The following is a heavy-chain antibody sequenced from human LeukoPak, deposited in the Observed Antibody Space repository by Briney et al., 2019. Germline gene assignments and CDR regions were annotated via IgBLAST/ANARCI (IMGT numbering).Heavy chain of an antibody. CDR1: GFTFSSYG. J-gene: IGHJ6*02. D-gene: IGHD2-15*01. CDR2: IWYDGSNK. V-gene: IGHV3-33*01. Sequence: PGGSLRLSCAASGFTFSSYGMHWVRQAPGKGLEWVAVIWYDGSNKYYADSVKGRFTISRDSSKNTLYLQMNSLRAEDTAVYYCARDSLGYLKQSDYGMDVWGQGTTVTVSS. CDR3: ARDSLGYLKQSDYGMDV.